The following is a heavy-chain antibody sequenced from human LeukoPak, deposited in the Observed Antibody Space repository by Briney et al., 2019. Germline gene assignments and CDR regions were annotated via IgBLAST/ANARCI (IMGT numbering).Heavy chain of an antibody. CDR2: INPNSGGT. Sequence: GATVKISCKVSGYTFTGYYMHWVRQAPAQGLEWMGRINPNSGGTNYAQKFQGRVTITRDTSISTAYMELSRLRSDDTAVYYCARDILGQQPAYGERDYWGQGTLATVSS. CDR1: GYTFTGYY. CDR3: ARDILGQQPAYGERDY. J-gene: IGHJ4*02. D-gene: IGHD6-13*01. V-gene: IGHV1-2*06.